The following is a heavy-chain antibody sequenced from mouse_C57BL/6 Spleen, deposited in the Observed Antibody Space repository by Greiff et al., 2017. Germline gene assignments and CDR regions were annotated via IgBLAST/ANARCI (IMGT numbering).Heavy chain of an antibody. CDR2: IYPGDGDT. CDR3: AREFITTVVATYYYAMDY. D-gene: IGHD1-1*01. CDR1: GYAFSSSW. J-gene: IGHJ4*01. Sequence: VQLQQSGPELVKPGASVKISCKASGYAFSSSWMNWVKQRPGKGLEWIGRIYPGDGDTNYNGKFKGKATLTADKSSSTAYMQLSSLTSEDSAVYFCAREFITTVVATYYYAMDYWGQGTSVTVSS. V-gene: IGHV1-82*01.